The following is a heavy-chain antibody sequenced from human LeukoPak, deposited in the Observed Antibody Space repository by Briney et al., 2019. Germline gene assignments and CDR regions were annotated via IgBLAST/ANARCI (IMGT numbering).Heavy chain of an antibody. CDR1: GFTFSSYG. J-gene: IGHJ6*02. D-gene: IGHD1-1*01. CDR3: AKSPGGFYYGMDV. CDR2: ISSDGSNR. Sequence: GKSLRLSCAASGFTFSSYGMHWVRQAPGKGLEWVAIISSDGSNRYYADSVKGRFTISRDNSKNTLYLQMNSLRAGDTAVYSCAKSPGGFYYGMDVWGQGTTVTVSS. V-gene: IGHV3-30*18.